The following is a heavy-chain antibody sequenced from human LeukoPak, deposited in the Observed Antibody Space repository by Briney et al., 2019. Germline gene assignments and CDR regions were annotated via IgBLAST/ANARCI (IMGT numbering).Heavy chain of an antibody. V-gene: IGHV3-48*02. Sequence: GGSLRLSCAASGFTLSSYSMNWVRQAPGKGLEWISHITWSGSTIFYADSVKGRFTISRDSAKNSLYLQMSSLRDEDTAVYYCARDRSSGWSYGMDVWGQGTTVTVSS. CDR2: ITWSGSTI. CDR1: GFTLSSYS. CDR3: ARDRSSGWSYGMDV. J-gene: IGHJ6*02. D-gene: IGHD6-19*01.